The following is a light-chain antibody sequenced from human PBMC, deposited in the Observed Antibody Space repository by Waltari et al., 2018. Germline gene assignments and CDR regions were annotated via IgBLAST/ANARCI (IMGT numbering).Light chain of an antibody. J-gene: IGLJ1*01. CDR2: CNF. Sequence: QSELTQPPSVSGAPGQRVTISCTGSISNIGAGSDVNWYKQLQGTAPKRIISCNFNRPSGVPCRFSGAKCGNSAALAITGLQAEDEADYYCQSFDSSLTMYVFGTGTKVTVL. CDR3: QSFDSSLTMYV. CDR1: ISNIGAGSD. V-gene: IGLV1-40*01.